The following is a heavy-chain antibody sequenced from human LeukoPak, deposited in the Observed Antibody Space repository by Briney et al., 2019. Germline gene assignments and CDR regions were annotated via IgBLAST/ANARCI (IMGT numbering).Heavy chain of an antibody. Sequence: GGSLRLSCTASGFTFSSYEMNWVRQAPGKGLEWVAYISSSSSTIYYADSVKGRFTISRDNAKNSLYLQMNSLRDEDTAVYYCARVVCSGGSCYLDYWGQGTLVTVSS. CDR1: GFTFSSYE. V-gene: IGHV3-48*02. CDR3: ARVVCSGGSCYLDY. J-gene: IGHJ4*02. CDR2: ISSSSSTI. D-gene: IGHD2-15*01.